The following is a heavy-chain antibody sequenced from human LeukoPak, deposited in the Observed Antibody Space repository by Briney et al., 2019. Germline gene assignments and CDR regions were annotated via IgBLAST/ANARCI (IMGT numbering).Heavy chain of an antibody. CDR1: GFTFRTHG. Sequence: GGSLRLSCVVSGFTFRTHGMHWVRQAPGKGLEWVAVIWYDGSNKYYADSVKGRFTISRDNSKNTLYLQMNSLRVEDTAVYYCAGQSPTYSGSLTPIDYWGQGTLVTVSS. CDR3: AGQSPTYSGSLTPIDY. CDR2: IWYDGSNK. V-gene: IGHV3-33*01. D-gene: IGHD1-26*01. J-gene: IGHJ4*02.